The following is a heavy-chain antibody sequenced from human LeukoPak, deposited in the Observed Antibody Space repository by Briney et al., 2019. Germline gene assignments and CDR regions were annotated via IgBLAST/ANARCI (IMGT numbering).Heavy chain of an antibody. Sequence: SETLSLTFTVSGGSISSSSYYWGWIRPPPGKGLEWIGSIYYSGSTYYNPSLKSRVTISVDTSKNQFSLKLSSVTAADTAVYYCASQYQLLPFDYWGQGTLVTVSS. CDR2: IYYSGST. D-gene: IGHD2-2*01. V-gene: IGHV4-39*07. J-gene: IGHJ4*02. CDR3: ASQYQLLPFDY. CDR1: GGSISSSSYY.